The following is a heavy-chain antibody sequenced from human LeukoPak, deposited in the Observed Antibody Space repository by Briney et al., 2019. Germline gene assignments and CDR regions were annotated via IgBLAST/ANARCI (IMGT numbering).Heavy chain of an antibody. CDR1: GGSIGSYY. J-gene: IGHJ6*02. CDR2: IYYSGST. Sequence: SETLSLTCTVSGGSIGSYYWTWIRQPPGKGLEWIGYIYYSGSTNYNPSLKSRVTISVDTSKNQFSLKLSSVTAADTAVYYCARRSYGSASPLRMDVWGQGTTVTVSS. V-gene: IGHV4-59*08. CDR3: ARRSYGSASPLRMDV. D-gene: IGHD3-10*01.